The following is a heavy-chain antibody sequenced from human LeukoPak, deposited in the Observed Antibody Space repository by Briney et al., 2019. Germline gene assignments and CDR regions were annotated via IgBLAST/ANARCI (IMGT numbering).Heavy chain of an antibody. V-gene: IGHV3-66*02. CDR3: ARDTGAAGEWGFDY. D-gene: IGHD6-13*01. Sequence: GGSLRLSCAASGFTVGSNYMSWVRQAPGKGLEWVSVIYSGGSTYYADSVKGRFTISRDNSKNTLYLQMNSLRAEDTAVYYCARDTGAAGEWGFDYWGQGTLVTVSS. CDR1: GFTVGSNY. J-gene: IGHJ4*02. CDR2: IYSGGST.